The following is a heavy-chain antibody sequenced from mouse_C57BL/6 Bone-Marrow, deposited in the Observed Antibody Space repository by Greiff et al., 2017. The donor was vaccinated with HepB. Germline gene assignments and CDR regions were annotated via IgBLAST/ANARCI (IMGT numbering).Heavy chain of an antibody. D-gene: IGHD1-1*01. CDR1: GFTFSSYA. CDR2: ISDGGSYT. J-gene: IGHJ4*01. CDR3: ARDNYGSSSSYAMDY. Sequence: DVHLVESGGGLVKPGGSLKLSCAASGFTFSSYAMSWVRQTPEKRLEWVATISDGGSYTYYPDNVKGRFTISRDNAKNNLYLQMSHLKSEDTAMYYCARDNYGSSSSYAMDYWGQGTSVTVSS. V-gene: IGHV5-4*01.